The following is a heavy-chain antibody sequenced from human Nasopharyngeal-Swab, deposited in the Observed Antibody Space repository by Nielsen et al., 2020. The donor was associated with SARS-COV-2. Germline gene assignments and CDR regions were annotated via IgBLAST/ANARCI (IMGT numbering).Heavy chain of an antibody. Sequence: SETLSLTCAVYGGSFSGYYWSWIRQPPGKGLEWIGEINHSGSTNYNPSLKSRVTISVDTPKNQFSLKLSSVTAADTAVYYCARGNHQGTLGIGYYGMDVWGQGTTVTVSS. CDR1: GGSFSGYY. V-gene: IGHV4-34*01. D-gene: IGHD7-27*01. J-gene: IGHJ6*02. CDR2: INHSGST. CDR3: ARGNHQGTLGIGYYGMDV.